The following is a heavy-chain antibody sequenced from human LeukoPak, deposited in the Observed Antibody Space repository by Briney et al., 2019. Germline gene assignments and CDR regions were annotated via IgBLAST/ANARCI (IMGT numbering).Heavy chain of an antibody. V-gene: IGHV3-48*04. CDR1: GFTFSSYW. CDR2: ISHSSGTM. D-gene: IGHD6-19*01. CDR3: AKDQGYSSAWYSRDGFDM. Sequence: GGSLRLSCAASGFTFSSYWMTWIRQAPGKGLEWIAYISHSSGTMYYADSVKGRFTISRDNARNSLYLQMNSLRAEDTAVYYCAKDQGYSSAWYSRDGFDMWGQGTMVTVSS. J-gene: IGHJ3*02.